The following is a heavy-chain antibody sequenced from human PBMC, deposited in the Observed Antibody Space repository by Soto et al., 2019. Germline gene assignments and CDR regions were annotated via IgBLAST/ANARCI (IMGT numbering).Heavy chain of an antibody. V-gene: IGHV4-39*01. D-gene: IGHD3-22*01. Sequence: LSLTCTVSGGSIDRSDYYWDWIRQPPGKGLEWIGTSYYNGNAYYNPSLRSRVTMSVDTSKNQFSLKLISVTAADTAVYYCARHFVAVVIKGWGYWGQGTLVTVSS. CDR2: SYYNGNA. J-gene: IGHJ4*02. CDR1: GGSIDRSDYY. CDR3: ARHFVAVVIKGWGY.